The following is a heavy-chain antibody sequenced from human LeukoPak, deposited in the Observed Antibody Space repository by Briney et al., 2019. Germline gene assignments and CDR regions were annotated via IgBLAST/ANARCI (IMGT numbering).Heavy chain of an antibody. V-gene: IGHV3-66*01. CDR3: ARAVAGTLYYYYGMDV. D-gene: IGHD6-19*01. J-gene: IGHJ6*02. CDR1: GFTVSYNY. CDR2: IYNGGTT. Sequence: PGGSLRLSCATSGFTVSYNYMSWVRQAPGKGLEWVSVIYNGGTTYYADSVKGRFTISRDISKNTLFLQMNSLRAEDTAVHYCARAVAGTLYYYYGMDVWGQGTTVTVSS.